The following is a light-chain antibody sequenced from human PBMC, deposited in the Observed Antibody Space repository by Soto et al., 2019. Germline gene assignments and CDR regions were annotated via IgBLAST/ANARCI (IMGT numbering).Light chain of an antibody. V-gene: IGKV1-8*01. CDR3: QHYLNYPIT. CDR2: GAS. Sequence: AIRMTQSPSSLSASIGDTVTITCRASQDIGSVLAWYQQKPGTXPKXXISGASDLHGGVPSRFSGSGSRTDLTITITHLQSEDFETYYCQHYLNYPITFGQGTRLEIK. CDR1: QDIGSV. J-gene: IGKJ5*01.